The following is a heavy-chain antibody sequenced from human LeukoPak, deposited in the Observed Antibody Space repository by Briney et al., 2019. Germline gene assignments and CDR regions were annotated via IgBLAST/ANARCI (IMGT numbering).Heavy chain of an antibody. CDR2: IYYGGST. CDR1: GDSMTSSNHY. J-gene: IGHJ6*02. V-gene: IGHV4-39*01. D-gene: IGHD2-15*01. CDR3: ARRSHCTGDSCYPV. Sequence: SETLSLTCTVSGDSMTSSNHYWVWIRQPPGKGLEWIGSIYYGGSTFYNPSLKSRVTISQDTSKNQFSLKVNTVTAADTAVYHCARRSHCTGDSCYPVWGQGTTVTVSS.